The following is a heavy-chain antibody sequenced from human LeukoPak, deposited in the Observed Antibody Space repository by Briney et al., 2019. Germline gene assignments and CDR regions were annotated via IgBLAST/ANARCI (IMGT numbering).Heavy chain of an antibody. CDR1: GFTFSSYS. J-gene: IGHJ6*02. CDR2: ISSSSSYI. Sequence: GGSLRLSCAASGFTFSSYSMNWVRQAPGKGLEWVSSISSSSSYIYYADSVKGRFTISRDNAKNSLYPQMNSLRAEDTAVYYCASRVVVAANYGMDVWGQGNPGHRLL. D-gene: IGHD2-15*01. CDR3: ASRVVVAANYGMDV. V-gene: IGHV3-21*01.